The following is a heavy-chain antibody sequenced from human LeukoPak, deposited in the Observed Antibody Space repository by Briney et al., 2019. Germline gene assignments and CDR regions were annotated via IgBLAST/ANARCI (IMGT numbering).Heavy chain of an antibody. CDR1: GGSISTYY. Sequence: SETLSLTCTVSGGSISTYYWSWIRQPPGKGLEWIGYIYYSGSTNYNPSLKSRDTISLDTSKNQFSLKLNSVTAADTAMYYCARSFSPNYYDLLDYWGQGTLVTVSS. CDR3: ARSFSPNYYDLLDY. V-gene: IGHV4-59*01. CDR2: IYYSGST. J-gene: IGHJ4*02. D-gene: IGHD3-22*01.